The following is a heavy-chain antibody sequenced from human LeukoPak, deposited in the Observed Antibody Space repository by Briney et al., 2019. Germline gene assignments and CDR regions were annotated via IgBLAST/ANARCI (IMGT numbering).Heavy chain of an antibody. J-gene: IGHJ4*02. Sequence: GGSLRLSCAASGFTFSSYWMNRVRQAPGKGLEWVANIKQDGSEKYYVDSVKGRFTISRDSAKNSLYLQMNSLRAEDTAVYYCARGTTVSSSLLYWGQGTLVTVSS. D-gene: IGHD6-6*01. CDR3: ARGTTVSSSLLY. V-gene: IGHV3-7*01. CDR2: IKQDGSEK. CDR1: GFTFSSYW.